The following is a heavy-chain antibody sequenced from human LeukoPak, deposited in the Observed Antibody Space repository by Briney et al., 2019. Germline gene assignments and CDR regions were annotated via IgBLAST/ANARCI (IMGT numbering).Heavy chain of an antibody. CDR2: ISGSGGRT. CDR3: AKDLGRIMIAAPKDAFEI. CDR1: GFTFRNSG. J-gene: IGHJ3*02. Sequence: PGGSLRLSCAASGFTFRNSGMNWVRQTPGKGLEWVSTISGSGGRTYYADSVRGRFTISRDNSKNTLYLQMSSLRAEDTATYYCAKDLGRIMIAAPKDAFEIWGQGRMVTVSS. V-gene: IGHV3-23*01. D-gene: IGHD6-6*01.